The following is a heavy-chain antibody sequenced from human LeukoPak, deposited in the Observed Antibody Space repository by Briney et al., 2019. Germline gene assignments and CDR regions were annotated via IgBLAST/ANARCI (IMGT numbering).Heavy chain of an antibody. J-gene: IGHJ4*02. V-gene: IGHV3-64*01. CDR3: ARESLGEPGSFAY. D-gene: IGHD3-10*01. Sequence: GGSLRLSCAVSGFTFSTYDMNWVRQAPGEGLEYVSGISRDGGSTYYANSVKGRFTISRDNSKNTLYLQMGSLRGEDMAVYYCARESLGEPGSFAYWGQGTLVTVSS. CDR2: ISRDGGST. CDR1: GFTFSTYD.